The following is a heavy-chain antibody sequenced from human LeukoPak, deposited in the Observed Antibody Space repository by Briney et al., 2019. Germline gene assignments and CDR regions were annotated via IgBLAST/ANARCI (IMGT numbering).Heavy chain of an antibody. Sequence: KPSETLSLTCSVSGYSISSHFHWGWVRQPPGKGLEWIGSIHHDGSTFYNPSLKSRVTLSLDTSKNQFSLQLTSVTAADTATYYCARDRFDYGEYEFDYWGQGALVTVSS. V-gene: IGHV4-38-2*02. J-gene: IGHJ4*02. CDR1: GYSISSHFH. CDR2: IHHDGST. CDR3: ARDRFDYGEYEFDY. D-gene: IGHD4-17*01.